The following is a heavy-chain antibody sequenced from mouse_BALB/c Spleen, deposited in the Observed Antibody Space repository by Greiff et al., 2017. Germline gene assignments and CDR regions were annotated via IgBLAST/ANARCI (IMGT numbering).Heavy chain of an antibody. CDR1: GFTFSSYT. Sequence: EVKVVESGGGLVKPGGSLKLSCAASGFTFSSYTMSWVRQTPEKRLEWVATISSGGGNTYYPDSVKGRFTISRDNAKNNLYLQMSSLRSEDTALYYCARDFLFYAMDYWGQGTSVTVSS. V-gene: IGHV5-9*03. CDR3: ARDFLFYAMDY. J-gene: IGHJ4*01. CDR2: ISSGGGNT. D-gene: IGHD6-1*01.